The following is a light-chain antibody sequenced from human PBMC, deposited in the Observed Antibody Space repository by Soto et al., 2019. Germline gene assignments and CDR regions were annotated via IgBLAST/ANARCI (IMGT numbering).Light chain of an antibody. CDR3: SSYTSSSTWV. J-gene: IGLJ3*02. CDR2: DVS. Sequence: QSALTQPASVSGSPGQSITISCTGTSSDVGAYNYVSWYQQHPGKAPKLMIYDVSNRPSGVSNRFSGSKSGNTASLTTSGIQAEDEADYYCSSYTSSSTWVFGGGTKLTVL. CDR1: SSDVGAYNY. V-gene: IGLV2-14*03.